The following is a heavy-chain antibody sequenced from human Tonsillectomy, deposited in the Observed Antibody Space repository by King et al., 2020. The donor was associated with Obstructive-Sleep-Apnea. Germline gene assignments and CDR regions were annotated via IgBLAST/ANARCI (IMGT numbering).Heavy chain of an antibody. CDR3: ASGAADIFTSYDAFDI. Sequence: QLVQSGAEVKKPGSSVRVSCKASGGTFSSYAISWARQAPGQGLEWRGGIIPILGIANYTQKFQGRVTITADKSTSTAYMELSSLQSEDTAVYYCASGAADIFTSYDAFDIWGQGKMVTVSS. J-gene: IGHJ3*02. CDR2: IIPILGIA. D-gene: IGHD3-9*01. V-gene: IGHV1-69*10. CDR1: GGTFSSYA.